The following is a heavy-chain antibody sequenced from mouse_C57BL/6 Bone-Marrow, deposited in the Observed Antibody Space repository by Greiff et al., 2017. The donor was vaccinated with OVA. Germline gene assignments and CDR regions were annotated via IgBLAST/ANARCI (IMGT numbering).Heavy chain of an antibody. D-gene: IGHD1-1*01. CDR3: ARSRYYGSTASWFAY. Sequence: VQVVESGAELARPGASVKLSCKASGYTFTSYGISWVKQRTGKGLEWIGEIYPRSGNTYYNEKFKGKATLTADKSSSTAYMELRSLTSEDSAVYFCARSRYYGSTASWFAYWGQGTLVTVSA. CDR1: GYTFTSYG. CDR2: IYPRSGNT. V-gene: IGHV1-81*01. J-gene: IGHJ3*01.